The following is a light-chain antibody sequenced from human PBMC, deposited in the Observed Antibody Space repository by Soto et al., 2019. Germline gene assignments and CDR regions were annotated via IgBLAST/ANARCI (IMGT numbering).Light chain of an antibody. V-gene: IGKV3-15*01. CDR2: GAS. CDR1: QSVSSN. Sequence: EVLITQSPATLSVSPGERATLSCGASQSVSSNLAWYQQKPGQAPGRLIYGASTRATGIPARFSGSGSGTEFPLTISRLQYEDVEVYYCQQYNNWSQTFGQGTTVDLK. J-gene: IGKJ1*01. CDR3: QQYNNWSQT.